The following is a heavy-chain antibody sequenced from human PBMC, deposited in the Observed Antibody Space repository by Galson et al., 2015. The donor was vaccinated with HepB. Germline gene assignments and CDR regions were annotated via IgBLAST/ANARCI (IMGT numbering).Heavy chain of an antibody. CDR1: GFSLSTGVMR. CDR2: IDWDDDK. CDR3: ARAGYCSGGSCYSDAFDF. V-gene: IGHV2-70*04. D-gene: IGHD2-15*01. J-gene: IGHJ3*01. Sequence: PALVKPTQTLTLTCTFSGFSLSTGVMRVSWIRQPPGKALEWLARIDWDDDKFYSTSLKTRLTISKDTSENQVVLTMTNMDPVDTATYYCARAGYCSGGSCYSDAFDFWGQGTMVTVSS.